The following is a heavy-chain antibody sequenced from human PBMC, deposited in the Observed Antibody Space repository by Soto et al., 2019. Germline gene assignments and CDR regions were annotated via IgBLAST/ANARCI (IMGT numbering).Heavy chain of an antibody. CDR1: GGSVSSGSYY. D-gene: IGHD1-7*01. CDR3: ARANYARNAFDI. CDR2: IYYSGST. V-gene: IGHV4-61*01. J-gene: IGHJ3*02. Sequence: SETLSLTCTVSGGSVSSGSYYWCWIRQPPGKGLEWIGYIYYSGSTNYNPSLKSRVTISVDTSKNQFSLKLSSVTAADTAVYYCARANYARNAFDIWGQGTMVTVSS.